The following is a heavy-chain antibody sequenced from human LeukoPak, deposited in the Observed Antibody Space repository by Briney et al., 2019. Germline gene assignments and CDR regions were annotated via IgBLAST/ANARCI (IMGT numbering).Heavy chain of an antibody. CDR2: INPNSGGT. CDR1: GYTFTGYY. CDR3: ARVASSGWYSYYFDY. V-gene: IGHV1-2*04. J-gene: IGHJ4*02. D-gene: IGHD6-19*01. Sequence: ASVKVSCKASGYTFTGYYMHWVRQAPGQGLEWMGWINPNSGGTNYAQKFQGWVTMTRDTSISTAYMELSRPRSDDTAVYYCARVASSGWYSYYFDYWGQGTLVTVSS.